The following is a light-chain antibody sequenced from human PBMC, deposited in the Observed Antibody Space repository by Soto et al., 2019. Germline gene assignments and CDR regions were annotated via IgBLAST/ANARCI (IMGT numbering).Light chain of an antibody. CDR2: DAS. CDR1: QSVSKY. Sequence: EIVLTQSPATLSLSPGERATLSCRASQSVSKYLAWYQQKSGQAPRLLIYDASNRATGIPARFSGSGSGTDFTLTISRLEPEDFAVYYCQQRSNWPPITCGQGTRREIK. V-gene: IGKV3-11*01. CDR3: QQRSNWPPIT. J-gene: IGKJ5*01.